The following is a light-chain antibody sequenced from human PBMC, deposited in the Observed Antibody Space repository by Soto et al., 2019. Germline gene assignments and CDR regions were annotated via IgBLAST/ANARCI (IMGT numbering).Light chain of an antibody. J-gene: IGLJ2*01. CDR2: TND. CDR1: SSNIGDNT. CDR3: ATWDDDVSGVV. V-gene: IGLV1-44*01. Sequence: QSALSQPPSASGTPGQRVTISCSGSSSNIGDNTVNWYKQLPGAAPTLLIYTNDKRPAGAPDRISGSKSGTSASLAISGLQSEDEADYYCATWDDDVSGVVFGGGTKLTVL.